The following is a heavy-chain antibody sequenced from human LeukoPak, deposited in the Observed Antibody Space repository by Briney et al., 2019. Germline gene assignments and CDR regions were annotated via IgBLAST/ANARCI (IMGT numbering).Heavy chain of an antibody. V-gene: IGHV3-48*03. CDR3: AREGSYYFDY. J-gene: IGHJ4*02. Sequence: PGGSLRLSCAASGFTFSSYEMHWVRQAPGKGLEWVSYISSSGSTIYYADSVRGRFAISRDNAENSLYLQMNSLRAEDTAVYYCAREGSYYFDYWGQGTLVTVSS. CDR1: GFTFSSYE. CDR2: ISSSGSTI.